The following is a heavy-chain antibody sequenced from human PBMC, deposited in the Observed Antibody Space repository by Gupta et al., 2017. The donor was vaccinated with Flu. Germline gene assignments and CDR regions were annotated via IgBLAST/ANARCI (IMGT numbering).Heavy chain of an antibody. D-gene: IGHD2-15*01. CDR2: VYTDGST. Sequence: QVHLQESGPTLVKPSETLSLICSVSGDSLSSSYWSWIRQPAGKRLEWLGRVYTDGSTNYNPSLKGRVTLSVDTSKNQFSLNLISVTAADTAIYYCARDCSGGSCYRGGTDYWGQGTPVTVSS. CDR1: GDSLSSSY. J-gene: IGHJ4*02. CDR3: ARDCSGGSCYRGGTDY. V-gene: IGHV4-4*07.